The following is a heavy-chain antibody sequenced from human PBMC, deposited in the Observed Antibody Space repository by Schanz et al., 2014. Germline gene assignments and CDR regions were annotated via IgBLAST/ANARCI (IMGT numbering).Heavy chain of an antibody. J-gene: IGHJ4*02. CDR2: INGYNGHT. D-gene: IGHD5-12*01. CDR1: GYTFTSYS. V-gene: IGHV1-18*04. CDR3: ARDFSAYVGNYFDY. Sequence: QVQLVQSGAEVKKPGASVKVSCKASGYTFTSYSMHWVRQAPGQGLEWMGWINGYNGHTLYAQKFQGRVTMTTDTSTSTSYMELTSLRFDDTAVYYCARDFSAYVGNYFDYWGRGTLVTVSS.